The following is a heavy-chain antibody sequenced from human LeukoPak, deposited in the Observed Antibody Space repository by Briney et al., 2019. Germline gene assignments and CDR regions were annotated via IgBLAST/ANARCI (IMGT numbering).Heavy chain of an antibody. J-gene: IGHJ4*02. CDR1: GFTFSSYA. Sequence: GGSLRLSRAASGFTFSSYAMSWVRQAPGKGLEWVSVISDRGGGTYYADSVKGRFTISRDNSKNTLYLQMNSLRAEDTAVYYCAKSETYYDNNGFDYWGQGTLVTVSS. CDR3: AKSETYYDNNGFDY. V-gene: IGHV3-23*01. CDR2: ISDRGGGT. D-gene: IGHD3-16*01.